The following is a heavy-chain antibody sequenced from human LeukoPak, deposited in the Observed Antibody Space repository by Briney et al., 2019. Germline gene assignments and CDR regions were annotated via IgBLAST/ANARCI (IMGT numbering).Heavy chain of an antibody. Sequence: GESLQISCKGSGYSFTSYWIGWVRLLPGKGLEWMGIIYPGDSDTRYSPSFQGQVTISADKSISTAYLQWSSPKASDTAMYYCARHETYCSGGSCYSYYYYGMDVWGQGTTVTVSS. CDR2: IYPGDSDT. J-gene: IGHJ6*02. CDR3: ARHETYCSGGSCYSYYYYGMDV. CDR1: GYSFTSYW. D-gene: IGHD2-15*01. V-gene: IGHV5-51*01.